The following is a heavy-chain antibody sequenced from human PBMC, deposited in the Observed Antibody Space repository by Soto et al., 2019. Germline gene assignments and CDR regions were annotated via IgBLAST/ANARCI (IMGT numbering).Heavy chain of an antibody. J-gene: IGHJ5*02. CDR3: PHILAVHWTTFDP. V-gene: IGHV2-5*02. CDR2: IYWDDDK. Sequence: QITLKESGPTLVKPTQPLTLTCTFSGFSLSTSGVGVGWIRQPPGKALEWLALIYWDDDKRYSPSLKSSLTTTKDPPKNQVLLTTTNTDPVDTAAYDSPHILAVHWTTFDPWGQGTLVTVSS. CDR1: GFSLSTSGVG. D-gene: IGHD4-4*01.